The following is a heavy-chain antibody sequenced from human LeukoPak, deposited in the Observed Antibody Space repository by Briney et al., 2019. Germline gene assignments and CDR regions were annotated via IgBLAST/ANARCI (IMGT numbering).Heavy chain of an antibody. V-gene: IGHV3-53*01. CDR3: ARYLRYSSGWSRKCYFDL. D-gene: IGHD6-19*01. J-gene: IGHJ2*01. Sequence: GGSLRLSCAASGFTVSSNYMSWVRQAPGKGLEWVSVIYSGGSTYYADSVKGRFTISRDNSKNTLYLQMNSLRAEDTAVYYCARYLRYSSGWSRKCYFDLWGRGTLVIVSS. CDR2: IYSGGST. CDR1: GFTVSSNY.